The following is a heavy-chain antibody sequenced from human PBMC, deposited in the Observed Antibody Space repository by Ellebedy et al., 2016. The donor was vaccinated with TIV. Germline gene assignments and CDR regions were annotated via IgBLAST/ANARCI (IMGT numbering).Heavy chain of an antibody. V-gene: IGHV4-39*01. CDR3: ARHALMFDIEPYKWFAP. D-gene: IGHD2-15*01. CDR2: IYYSGST. J-gene: IGHJ5*02. CDR1: GGSVSGSSYY. Sequence: SETLSLTCTVSGGSVSGSSYYWGWIRQPPGKGLEWIGTIYYSGSTYFNPSLKSRVTISVDTSKNQISLRLSSVTAADTAVYYCARHALMFDIEPYKWFAPWGQGTLVTVSS.